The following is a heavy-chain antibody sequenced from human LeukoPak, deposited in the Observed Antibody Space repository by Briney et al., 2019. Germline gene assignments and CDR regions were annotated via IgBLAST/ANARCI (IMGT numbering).Heavy chain of an antibody. CDR1: RFTFSGYY. Sequence: TGGSLRLSCAASRFTFSGYYMHWVRQAPGKGLVWVSHINADGTVTDYADSVKGRFTISRVNAKNTLYLQMNNLRTDDTAVYYCGRGGPPYAVDHCGQGTLVTVSS. J-gene: IGHJ4*02. CDR3: GRGGPPYAVDH. CDR2: INADGTVT. D-gene: IGHD3-16*01. V-gene: IGHV3-74*01.